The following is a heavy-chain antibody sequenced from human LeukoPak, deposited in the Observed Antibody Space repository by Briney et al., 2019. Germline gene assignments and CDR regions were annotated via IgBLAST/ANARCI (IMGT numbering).Heavy chain of an antibody. Sequence: PGGSLRLSCAASGFTFSSYGMHWVRQAPGKGLEWVAVIWYDGSNKYYADSVKGRFTISRDNSKNTLYLQMNSLRAEDTAVYYCARDYCSSTSCYYFDYWGQGTLVTVSS. CDR1: GFTFSSYG. V-gene: IGHV3-33*01. CDR3: ARDYCSSTSCYYFDY. D-gene: IGHD2-2*01. CDR2: IWYDGSNK. J-gene: IGHJ4*02.